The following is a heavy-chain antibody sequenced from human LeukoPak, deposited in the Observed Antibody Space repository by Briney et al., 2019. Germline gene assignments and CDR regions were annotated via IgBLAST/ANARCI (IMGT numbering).Heavy chain of an antibody. CDR2: IKQDGSEK. CDR3: AKIGGSGSYYTSYYYYYYMDV. CDR1: GFTFSSYW. D-gene: IGHD3-10*01. V-gene: IGHV3-7*01. Sequence: GGSLRLSCAASGFTFSSYWMSWVRQAPGKGLEWVANIKQDGSEKYYVDSVKGRFTISRDNAKNSLYLQMNSLRAEDTAVYYCAKIGGSGSYYTSYYYYYYMDVWGKGTTVTISS. J-gene: IGHJ6*03.